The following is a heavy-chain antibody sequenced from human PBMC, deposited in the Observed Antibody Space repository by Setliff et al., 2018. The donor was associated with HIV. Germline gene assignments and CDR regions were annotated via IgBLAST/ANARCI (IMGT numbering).Heavy chain of an antibody. CDR2: IYYSGGT. V-gene: IGHV4-31*03. J-gene: IGHJ4*02. CDR3: ARGYTGYDSESFGY. CDR1: SGPISNGGFY. D-gene: IGHD5-12*01. Sequence: SETLSLTCTVSSGPISNGGFYWSWIRHHPGKGLEWIGYIYYSGGTYYSPSLKSRVSMSVDTSKNQFSLSLSSVTAADTAVYYCARGYTGYDSESFGYWGQGTLVTVSS.